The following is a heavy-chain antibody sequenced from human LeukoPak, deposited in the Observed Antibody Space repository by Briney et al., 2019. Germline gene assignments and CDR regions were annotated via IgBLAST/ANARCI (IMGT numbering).Heavy chain of an antibody. D-gene: IGHD6-19*01. CDR3: APRIAVPGTGTNYY. CDR2: VRYDGSNK. V-gene: IGHV3-30*02. Sequence: PGGSLRLSCAASGFIFSRYGMHWVRQAPGKGLEWVAFVRYDGSNKYRADSVKGRFTISRDNSKNTLYLQMNSLRPEDTAVYYCAPRIAVPGTGTNYYWGQGTLVTVSS. J-gene: IGHJ4*02. CDR1: GFIFSRYG.